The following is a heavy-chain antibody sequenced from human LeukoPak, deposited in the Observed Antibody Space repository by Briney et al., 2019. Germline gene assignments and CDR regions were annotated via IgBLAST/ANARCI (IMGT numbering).Heavy chain of an antibody. CDR1: GGTFSSYT. CDR3: ARTCGGSCYSQEVNVDY. D-gene: IGHD2-15*01. CDR2: IIPILGIA. J-gene: IGHJ4*02. Sequence: SVKVSCKASGGTFSSYTISWVRQAPGQGLEWIGRIIPILGIANYAQQFQGRVTITADKSTSTAYMELSSLRSEDTAVYYCARTCGGSCYSQEVNVDYWGQGTLVTVSS. V-gene: IGHV1-69*02.